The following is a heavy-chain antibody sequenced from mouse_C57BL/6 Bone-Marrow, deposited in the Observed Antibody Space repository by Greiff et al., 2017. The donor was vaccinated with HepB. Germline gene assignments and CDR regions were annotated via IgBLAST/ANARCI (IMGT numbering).Heavy chain of an antibody. CDR3: TTYYGSPAWFAY. CDR2: IDPENGDT. V-gene: IGHV14-4*01. Sequence: VQLQQSGAELVRPGASVKLSCTASGFNIKDDYMHWVKQRPEQGLEWIGWIDPENGDTEYASKFQGKATITADTSSNTAYLQLSSLTSEDTAVYYCTTYYGSPAWFAYWGQGPLVTVSA. J-gene: IGHJ3*01. CDR1: GFNIKDDY. D-gene: IGHD1-1*01.